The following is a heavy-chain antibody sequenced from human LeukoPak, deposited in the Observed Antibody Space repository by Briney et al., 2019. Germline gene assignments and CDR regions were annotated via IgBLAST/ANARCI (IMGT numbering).Heavy chain of an antibody. J-gene: IGHJ4*02. CDR2: IHYDGTES. CDR1: GFTFSSYG. CDR3: ARDRWGL. D-gene: IGHD4-23*01. Sequence: PGGSLRLSCAASGFTFSSYGMHWVRQAPGKGLEWVAFIHYDGTESYYADSVKGRFTISRDNSKNTLSLQMNSLRADDTSVYYCARDRWGLGGQGTLVTVSS. V-gene: IGHV3-30*02.